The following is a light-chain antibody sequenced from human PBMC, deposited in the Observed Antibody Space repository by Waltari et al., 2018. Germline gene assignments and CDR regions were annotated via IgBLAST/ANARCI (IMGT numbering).Light chain of an antibody. CDR2: WAS. Sequence: EIVFTQSPCTLSLSPGERATHSCRASQSIGRYLVWYQQNPAQAPRPLIYWASSRAAGTPDGFSGSGSGTDVSLTISRLEPEDFAVYYFQNHEGLPAVFGQGTKVEIQ. CDR1: QSIGRY. CDR3: QNHEGLPAV. V-gene: IGKV3-20*01. J-gene: IGKJ1*01.